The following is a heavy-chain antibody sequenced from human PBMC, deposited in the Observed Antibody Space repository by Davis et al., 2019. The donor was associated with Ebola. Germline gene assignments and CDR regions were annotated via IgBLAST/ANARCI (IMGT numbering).Heavy chain of an antibody. Sequence: PGGSLRLSCAASGFSFSGYWMHWVRQAPGKGLMWVSRIDSDGSNRKYADSVKGRFTISRDNAKNTLYLQMNSLTADDTAVYYCVRDPGVLRFLEWSAYYNMDIWGQGTTVTVSS. CDR1: GFSFSGYW. CDR2: IDSDGSNR. CDR3: VRDPGVLRFLEWSAYYNMDI. V-gene: IGHV3-74*01. J-gene: IGHJ6*02. D-gene: IGHD3-3*01.